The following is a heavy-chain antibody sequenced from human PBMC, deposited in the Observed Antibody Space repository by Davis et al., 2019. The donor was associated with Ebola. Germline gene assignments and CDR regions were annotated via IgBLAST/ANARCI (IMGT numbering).Heavy chain of an antibody. CDR3: ARVVGVLTSYPFDY. D-gene: IGHD3-9*01. J-gene: IGHJ4*02. V-gene: IGHV1-2*06. CDR2: INSRTGDT. CDR1: RYPFTGYY. Sequence: ASVKVSCKASRYPFTGYYIHWLRQAPGQGLEWMGRINSRTGDTKYAQMFQGRVTMTRDTSISTVYMDLTRLRSDDTAVYYCARVVGVLTSYPFDYWGQGTLVTVSS.